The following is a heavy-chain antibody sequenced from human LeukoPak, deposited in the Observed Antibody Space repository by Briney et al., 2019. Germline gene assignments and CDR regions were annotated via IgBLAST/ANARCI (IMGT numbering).Heavy chain of an antibody. V-gene: IGHV1-69*06. J-gene: IGHJ4*02. D-gene: IGHD5-18*01. Sequence: SVKVSCKASGYTFTGYYMHWVRQAPGQGLEWMGGINPFFGTANYAQKFQGRLTTTADKSTSTAYMELSSLRSEDSAVYYCAREKPRGYSYGSPFDYWGQGTLVTVSS. CDR2: INPFFGTA. CDR1: GYTFTGYY. CDR3: AREKPRGYSYGSPFDY.